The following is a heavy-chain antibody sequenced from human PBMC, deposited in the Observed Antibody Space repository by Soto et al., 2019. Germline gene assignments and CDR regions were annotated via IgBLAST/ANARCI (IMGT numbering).Heavy chain of an antibody. Sequence: EVQLLESGGGLVQPGGSLRLSCAAAGFTFSNYALTWVRQSPGKGLEWVSTFSGSGGSTYYADSVRGRFTISRDNSKNTLFLQMNSLRVEDTAIYYFARDWTGDTCPCWEAWCQGTTVSVSS. CDR1: GFTFSNYA. V-gene: IGHV3-23*01. J-gene: IGHJ6*02. CDR3: ARDWTGDTCPCWEA. CDR2: FSGSGGST. D-gene: IGHD1-26*01.